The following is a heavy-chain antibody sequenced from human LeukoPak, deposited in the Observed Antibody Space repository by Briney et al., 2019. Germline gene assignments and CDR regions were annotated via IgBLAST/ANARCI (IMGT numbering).Heavy chain of an antibody. CDR3: ARLKNDAFDI. J-gene: IGHJ3*02. CDR2: IYYSGST. Sequence: SETLSLTCTVSGGSISSYYWSWIRQPPGKGLEWIGYIYYSGSTNYNPSLKSRVTISVDTSKNQFSLKLSSVTAADTAVYYCARLKNDAFDIWSQGTMVTVSS. V-gene: IGHV4-59*08. CDR1: GGSISSYY.